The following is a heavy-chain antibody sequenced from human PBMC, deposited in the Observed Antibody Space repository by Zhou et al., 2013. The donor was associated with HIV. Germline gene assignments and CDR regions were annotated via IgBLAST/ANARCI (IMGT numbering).Heavy chain of an antibody. J-gene: IGHJ4*02. CDR3: ARSKIVVVISDYFDY. D-gene: IGHD3-22*01. Sequence: QVQLQESGPGLVKPSETLSLTCAVSGYSINSNYYWGWIRQPPGKGLEWIGNIYHSGSTYYNPSLKSRVTISVDTSKNQFSLKLSSVTAADTAVYYCARSKIVVVISDYFDYWGQGTLVTVSP. CDR1: GYSINSNYY. CDR2: IYHSGST. V-gene: IGHV4-38-2*01.